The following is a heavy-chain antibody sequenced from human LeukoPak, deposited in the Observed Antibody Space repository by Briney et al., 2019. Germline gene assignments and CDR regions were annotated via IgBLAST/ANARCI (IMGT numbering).Heavy chain of an antibody. CDR1: GFTFSNYW. Sequence: PGGSLRLSCAASGFTFSNYWMSWVRQAPGKGLEWVANIKEDGTEQYYVDSVKGRFTISRDNAKNSLYLQMNSLRAEDTAVYYCARDFRSSRGHYYLDVWGKGTTVTVSS. CDR2: IKEDGTEQ. D-gene: IGHD6-13*01. CDR3: ARDFRSSRGHYYLDV. V-gene: IGHV3-7*01. J-gene: IGHJ6*03.